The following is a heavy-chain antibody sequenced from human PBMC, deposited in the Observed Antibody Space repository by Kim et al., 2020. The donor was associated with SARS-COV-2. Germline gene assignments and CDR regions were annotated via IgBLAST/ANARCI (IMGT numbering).Heavy chain of an antibody. D-gene: IGHD6-19*01. CDR3: ARSARWGGSGWYAGPANFDY. Sequence: SETLSLTCAVYGGSFSGYYWSWIRQPPGKGLEWIGEINHSGSTNYNPSLKSRVTISVDTSKNQFSLKLSSVTAADTAVYYCARSARWGGSGWYAGPANFDYWGQGTLVTVSS. V-gene: IGHV4-34*01. CDR2: INHSGST. CDR1: GGSFSGYY. J-gene: IGHJ4*02.